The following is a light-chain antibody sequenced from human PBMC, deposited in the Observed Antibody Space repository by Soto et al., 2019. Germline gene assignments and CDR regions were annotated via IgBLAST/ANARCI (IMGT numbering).Light chain of an antibody. Sequence: CRASQSVSRNLAWYHKKPGQAPRLLIYDASNRATGIPARLSGSGYGTDFTLTISSLEPEDFAVYYCQHRMNWPLTFGQGTRLEI. J-gene: IGKJ5*01. V-gene: IGKV3-11*01. CDR3: QHRMNWPLT. CDR2: DAS. CDR1: QSVSRN.